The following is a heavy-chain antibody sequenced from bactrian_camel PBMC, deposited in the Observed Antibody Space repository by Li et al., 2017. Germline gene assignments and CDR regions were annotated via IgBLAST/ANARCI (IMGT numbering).Heavy chain of an antibody. V-gene: IGHV3S1*01. CDR1: GFTFSTKA. Sequence: HVQLVESGGGLVQPGGSLRLSCVASGFTFSTKAMTWVRQAPGKGLERVSFITTGAGSTYYADSVKGRFTISRDNAKNTLYLQLNSLKTEDTAMYYCANGLGYCSGGIEFTSWGRGTQVTVS. J-gene: IGHJ6*01. CDR3: ANGLGYCSGGIEFTS. CDR2: ITTGAGST. D-gene: IGHD1*01.